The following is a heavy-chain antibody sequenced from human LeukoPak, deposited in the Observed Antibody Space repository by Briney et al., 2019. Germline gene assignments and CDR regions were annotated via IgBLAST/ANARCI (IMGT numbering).Heavy chain of an antibody. D-gene: IGHD3-16*02. V-gene: IGHV3-21*01. CDR2: ISSSGTYI. Sequence: KPGGSLRLSCAASGYTFRDYSVNWVRQVPGQGLEWVSAISSSGTYIYYADSVKGRFTISRDNAKNSLFLQMNSLRAEDTAVYYCVSGNDPDYVWGSYRLDAFDVWGEGTMVIVSS. J-gene: IGHJ3*01. CDR3: VSGNDPDYVWGSYRLDAFDV. CDR1: GYTFRDYS.